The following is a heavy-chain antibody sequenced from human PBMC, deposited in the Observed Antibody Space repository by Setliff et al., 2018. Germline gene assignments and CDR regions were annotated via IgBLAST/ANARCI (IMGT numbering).Heavy chain of an antibody. CDR1: GYTFSRYW. CDR2: IKQDGSEK. CDR3: ARDHVYGSQYYYYYYGMDV. J-gene: IGHJ6*02. D-gene: IGHD3-10*01. Sequence: GESLKISCAASGYTFSRYWMSWVRQAPGRGLEWVANIKQDGSEKYYVDSVKGRFTISRDNAKNSLYLQMNSLRAEDTAVYYCARDHVYGSQYYYYYYGMDVWGQGTTVTVSS. V-gene: IGHV3-7*01.